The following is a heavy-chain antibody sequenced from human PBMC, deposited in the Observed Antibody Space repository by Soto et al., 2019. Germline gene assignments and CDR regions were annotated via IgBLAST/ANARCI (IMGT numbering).Heavy chain of an antibody. CDR1: GFTFSSYE. CDR3: AREARGDDILNCYPTRSGLDV. V-gene: IGHV3-48*03. Sequence: GGSLRLSCAASGFTFSSYEMNWVRQAPGKGLEWVSYISSSGGTIYYADSVKGRFTISRDNAKNSLFLQMNSLRAEDTAVYYCAREARGDDILNCYPTRSGLDVWGQGTTVTVSS. D-gene: IGHD3-9*01. J-gene: IGHJ6*02. CDR2: ISSSGGTI.